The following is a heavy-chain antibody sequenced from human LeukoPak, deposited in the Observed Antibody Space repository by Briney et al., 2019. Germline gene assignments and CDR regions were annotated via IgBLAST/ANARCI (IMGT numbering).Heavy chain of an antibody. V-gene: IGHV1-18*01. Sequence: ASVKVSCKTSGYSFTNCGISWVRQAPGKGLEWMGWVSGINGNTKYAQSLQGRVLMTTDTSTTTGHMELRSLRSDDTAVYFCARVQDADMIVEDFWGQGTLVIVSS. CDR3: ARVQDADMIVEDF. CDR1: GYSFTNCG. D-gene: IGHD3-22*01. J-gene: IGHJ4*02. CDR2: VSGINGNT.